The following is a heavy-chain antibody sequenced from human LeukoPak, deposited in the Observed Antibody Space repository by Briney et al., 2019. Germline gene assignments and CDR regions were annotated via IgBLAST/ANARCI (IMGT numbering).Heavy chain of an antibody. CDR1: GFTFSSYS. V-gene: IGHV3-30*18. Sequence: GGSLRLSCAVSGFTFSSYSMNWVRQAPGRGLEWVAVVSYDGDTKYYADSVKGRITISRDNSKNALYLQMNSLRAEDTAVYYCAKEFASGYQDYWGQGTLVTVSS. CDR3: AKEFASGYQDY. CDR2: VSYDGDTK. J-gene: IGHJ4*02. D-gene: IGHD3-3*01.